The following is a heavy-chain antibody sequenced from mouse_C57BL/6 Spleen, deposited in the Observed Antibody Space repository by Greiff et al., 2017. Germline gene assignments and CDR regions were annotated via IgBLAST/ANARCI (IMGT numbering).Heavy chain of an antibody. J-gene: IGHJ4*01. CDR2: IDPEDGET. CDR3: ARPTVVATGYYAMDY. CDR1: GFNIKDSY. D-gene: IGHD1-1*01. V-gene: IGHV14-2*01. Sequence: VQLQQSGAELVKPGASVKLSCTASGFNIKDSYMHWVKQRTEQGLEWIGRIDPEDGETKYAPKFQGKATITADTSSNTAYLQLSSLTSEDTAVYYCARPTVVATGYYAMDYWGQGTSVTVSS.